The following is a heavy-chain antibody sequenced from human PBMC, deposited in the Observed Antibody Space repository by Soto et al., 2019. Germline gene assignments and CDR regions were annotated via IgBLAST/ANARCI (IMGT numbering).Heavy chain of an antibody. CDR3: ARDLWGYCGTDCYPLDV. J-gene: IGHJ6*02. Sequence: SETLSLTCTVSGGSICSGDNYWSWIRQPPGKGLEWIGYIYYSGTTYYNPSLKSRVTISVDTSKNQFSLKLNSVTAADTAVYYCARDLWGYCGTDCYPLDVWGQGTTVTVSS. D-gene: IGHD2-21*02. CDR1: GGSICSGDNY. V-gene: IGHV4-30-4*02. CDR2: IYYSGTT.